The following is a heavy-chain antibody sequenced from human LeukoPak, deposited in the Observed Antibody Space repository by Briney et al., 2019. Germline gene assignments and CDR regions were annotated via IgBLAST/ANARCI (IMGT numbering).Heavy chain of an antibody. Sequence: SETLSLTRTVSGGSISSYYWSWIRQPPGKGLEWIGYIYYSGSTNYNPSLKSRVTISVDTSKNQFSLKLSSVTAADTAVYYCARGDYYYGMDVWGHGTTVTVSS. CDR2: IYYSGST. J-gene: IGHJ6*02. CDR1: GGSISSYY. V-gene: IGHV4-59*01. CDR3: ARGDYYYGMDV.